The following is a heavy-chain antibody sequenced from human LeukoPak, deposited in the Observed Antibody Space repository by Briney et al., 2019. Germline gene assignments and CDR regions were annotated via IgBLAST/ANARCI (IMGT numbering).Heavy chain of an antibody. CDR2: ISGSGGST. J-gene: IGHJ4*02. V-gene: IGHV3-23*01. D-gene: IGHD4-17*01. Sequence: PGGSLRLSCAASGFTFSSYAMSWVRQAPGKGLDWVSAISGSGGSTYYADSVKGRFTISRDNSKNTLYLQMNSLRAEDTAVYYCAKDDYGDYVVSDYWGQGTLVTVSS. CDR3: AKDDYGDYVVSDY. CDR1: GFTFSSYA.